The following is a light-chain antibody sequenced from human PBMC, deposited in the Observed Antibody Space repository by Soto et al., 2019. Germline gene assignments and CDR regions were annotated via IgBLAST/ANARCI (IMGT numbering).Light chain of an antibody. V-gene: IGLV2-23*02. CDR3: CSYAGSSTWV. CDR1: RSDVGSYNL. J-gene: IGLJ3*02. CDR2: EVS. Sequence: QSALTHPASVSGSPGQSITISCTGTRSDVGSYNLVSWYQQHPGKAPKLMIYEVSKRPSGVSNRFSGSKSGNTASLTISGLQAEYEADYYCCSYAGSSTWVFGGGTKLTVL.